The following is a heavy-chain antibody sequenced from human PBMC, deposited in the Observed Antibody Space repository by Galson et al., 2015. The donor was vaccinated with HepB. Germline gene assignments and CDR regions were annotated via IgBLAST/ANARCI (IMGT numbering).Heavy chain of an antibody. CDR1: GFTFSSYA. D-gene: IGHD2-2*01. CDR2: ISGSGGST. Sequence: SLRLSCAASGFTFSSYAMSWVRQAPGKGLEWVSAISGSGGSTYYADSVKGRFTISRDNSKNALYLQMNSLRAEDTAVYYCARWERSTSCLDYWGQGTLVTVSS. CDR3: ARWERSTSCLDY. J-gene: IGHJ4*02. V-gene: IGHV3-23*01.